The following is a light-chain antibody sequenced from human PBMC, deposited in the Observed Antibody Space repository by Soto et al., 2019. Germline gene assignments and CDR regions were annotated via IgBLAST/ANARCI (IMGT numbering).Light chain of an antibody. Sequence: QSALTQPPSASGSPGQSVTISCTGTSSDIGGYNYVSWYQHRPDKVPKLIIYQVCHRPSGVPDRFSGSKSGNTAFLTVSGLQADDEADYYCTSYARANNHYLFGPGTKLTVL. J-gene: IGLJ1*01. CDR2: QVC. CDR3: TSYARANNHYL. V-gene: IGLV2-8*01. CDR1: SSDIGGYNY.